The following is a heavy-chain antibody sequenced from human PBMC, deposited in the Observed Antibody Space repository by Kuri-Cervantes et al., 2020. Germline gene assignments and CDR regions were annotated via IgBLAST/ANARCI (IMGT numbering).Heavy chain of an antibody. CDR2: ISAYNGNT. D-gene: IGHD6-13*01. V-gene: IGHV1-18*01. CDR3: ARVRGSSWYQDDAFDI. J-gene: IGHJ3*02. Sequence: ASVKVSCKASGYTFTSYGISWVRQAPGQGLEWMGWISAYNGNTNYAQKLQGRVTMTTDTSTSTAYMELRSLRSDDPAVYYCARVRGSSWYQDDAFDIWGQGTMVTVSS. CDR1: GYTFTSYG.